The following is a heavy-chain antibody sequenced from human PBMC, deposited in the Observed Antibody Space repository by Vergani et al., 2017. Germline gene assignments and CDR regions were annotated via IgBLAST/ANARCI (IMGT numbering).Heavy chain of an antibody. CDR2: IYYSGST. V-gene: IGHV4-59*01. CDR3: ARGVGATVDYYYYYMDV. CDR1: GGSISSYY. J-gene: IGHJ6*03. D-gene: IGHD1-26*01. Sequence: QVQLQESGPGLVKPSETLSLTCTVSGGSISSYYWSWIRQPPGKGLEWIGYIYYSGSTNYNPSLKSRVTISVDTSKNQFSLNLSSVTAADTAVYYCARGVGATVDYYYYYMDVWGKGTTVTVSS.